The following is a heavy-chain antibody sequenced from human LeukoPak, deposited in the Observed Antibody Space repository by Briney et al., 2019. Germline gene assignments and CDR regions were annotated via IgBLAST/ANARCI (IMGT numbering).Heavy chain of an antibody. CDR3: ARDHLYSSGRDC. CDR1: GFPFSDYY. D-gene: IGHD6-19*01. V-gene: IGHV3-11*04. Sequence: GGSPRLSCAASGFPFSDYYMSWIRQAPGKGLEWVSYISSSGSTIYYADSVKGRFTISRDNAKNSLYLQMNSLRAEDTAVYYCARDHLYSSGRDCWGQGTLVTVSS. CDR2: ISSSGSTI. J-gene: IGHJ4*02.